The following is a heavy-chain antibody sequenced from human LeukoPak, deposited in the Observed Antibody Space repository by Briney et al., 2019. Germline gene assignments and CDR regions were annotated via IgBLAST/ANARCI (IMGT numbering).Heavy chain of an antibody. Sequence: PGGSLRLSCAASGFTFSSYAMSWVRQAPGKGLEWVSAISGSGGSTYYADSVKGRFTISRDNSKNTLYLQLNSLRAEDTAVYYCAKGGTRFLEWLFNYFDYWGQGTLVTVSS. CDR1: GFTFSSYA. CDR3: AKGGTRFLEWLFNYFDY. V-gene: IGHV3-23*01. D-gene: IGHD3-3*01. J-gene: IGHJ4*02. CDR2: ISGSGGST.